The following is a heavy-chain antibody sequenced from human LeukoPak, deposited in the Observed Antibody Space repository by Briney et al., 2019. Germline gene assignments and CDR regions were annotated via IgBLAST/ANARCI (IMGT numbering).Heavy chain of an antibody. Sequence: GGSLRLSCAASGFTFTNYGMHWVRQAPGKGLEWVAFIQYDGTNKYYANSVKGRFTISRDNAKNSLYLQMNSLRAEDTAVYYCARAGYDSSGDAFDIWGQGTMGTVSS. J-gene: IGHJ3*02. CDR3: ARAGYDSSGDAFDI. CDR2: IQYDGTNK. D-gene: IGHD3-22*01. CDR1: GFTFTNYG. V-gene: IGHV3-30*02.